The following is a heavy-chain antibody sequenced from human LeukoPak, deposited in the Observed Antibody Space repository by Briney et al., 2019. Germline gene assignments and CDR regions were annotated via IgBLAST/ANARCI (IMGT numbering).Heavy chain of an antibody. V-gene: IGHV4-59*12. D-gene: IGHD6-19*01. CDR1: GGSISSYY. CDR3: ARMLIAVAGHFDY. J-gene: IGHJ4*02. CDR2: IYYSGST. Sequence: SETLSLTCTVSGGSISSYYWSWIRQPPGKGLEWIGYIYYSGSTNYNPSLKSRVTISVDTSKNQFSLKLSSVTAADTAVYYCARMLIAVAGHFDYWGQGTLVTVSS.